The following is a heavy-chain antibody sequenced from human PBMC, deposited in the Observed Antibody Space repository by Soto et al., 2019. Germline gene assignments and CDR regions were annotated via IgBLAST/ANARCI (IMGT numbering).Heavy chain of an antibody. J-gene: IGHJ6*03. V-gene: IGHV3-7*01. CDR1: GFTFSEHW. CDR2: IKEDGSQK. D-gene: IGHD2-2*01. Sequence: PGGSLRLSCVASGFTFSEHWMSWVRQAPGKGLEWVANIKEDGSQKYYVDSVRGRFTISRDNAENSLFLQMDSLRAEDTAVYYCARVGCSSTSCYSYYYYYMDVWGKGTTVTVSS. CDR3: ARVGCSSTSCYSYYYYYMDV.